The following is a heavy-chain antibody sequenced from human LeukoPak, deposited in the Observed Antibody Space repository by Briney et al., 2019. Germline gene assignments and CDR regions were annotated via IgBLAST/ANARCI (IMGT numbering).Heavy chain of an antibody. CDR1: GFTFSTYG. CDR2: IWYDGSNI. V-gene: IGHV3-33*01. J-gene: IGHJ6*02. D-gene: IGHD3-10*01. CDR3: ARVGFGYGGLDV. Sequence: PGGSLRLSCAASGFTFSTYGMHWVRQTPGKGLEWVAVIWYDGSNIHYADSVKGRFTISRDNGKNTLFLQMNSLREEDTAVYYCARVGFGYGGLDVWGQGTTVTVSS.